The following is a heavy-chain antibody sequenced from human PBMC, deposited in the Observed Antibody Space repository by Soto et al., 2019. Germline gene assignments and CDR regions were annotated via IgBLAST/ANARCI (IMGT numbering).Heavy chain of an antibody. D-gene: IGHD4-17*01. CDR1: ADTFNSYS. V-gene: IGHV1-69*01. CDR3: ARSLEGTTVTNWFDP. J-gene: IGHJ5*02. CDR2: ITPVFGTA. Sequence: QVQLVQSGAEVKKPGSSVKVSCKASADTFNSYSLSWLRQAPGQRLEWMGGITPVFGTADYAQSFEDRLTITADESTSTVYMELSSLRSDDTAVYYCARSLEGTTVTNWFDPWGQGALGTVSS.